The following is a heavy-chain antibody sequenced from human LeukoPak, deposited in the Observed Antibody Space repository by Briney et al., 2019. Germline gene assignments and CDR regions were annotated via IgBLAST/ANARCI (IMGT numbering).Heavy chain of an antibody. J-gene: IGHJ4*02. CDR1: GGSLSGYY. D-gene: IGHD6-19*01. Sequence: PSETLSLTCAVYGGSLSGYYWSWIRQPPGKGLEWIGEINHSGSTNYNPSLKSRVTISVDTSKNQFSLKLSSVTAADTAVYYCARGTRQLIAVAGTGYFDYWGQGTLVTVSS. V-gene: IGHV4-34*01. CDR3: ARGTRQLIAVAGTGYFDY. CDR2: INHSGST.